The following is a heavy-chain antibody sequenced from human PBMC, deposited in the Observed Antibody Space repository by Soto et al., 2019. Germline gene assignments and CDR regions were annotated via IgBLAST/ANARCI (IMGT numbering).Heavy chain of an antibody. CDR2: IYHSGST. V-gene: IGHV4-30-2*01. J-gene: IGHJ4*02. CDR1: GGSIRSGGCC. Sequence: SEPQSLTCAVSGGSIRSGGCCWSWIKQPPGKGLEWIGYIYHSGSTYYNPSLKSRVTISVDRSKNQFSLKLSSVTAADTAVYYCAREYYYDSSGYFDYWGQGTLVTVSS. D-gene: IGHD3-22*01. CDR3: AREYYYDSSGYFDY.